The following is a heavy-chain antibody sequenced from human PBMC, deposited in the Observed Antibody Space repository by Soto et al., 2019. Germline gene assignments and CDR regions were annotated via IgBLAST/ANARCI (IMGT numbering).Heavy chain of an antibody. V-gene: IGHV1-69*13. CDR3: ARDYTIAAAGNAAFDI. J-gene: IGHJ3*02. D-gene: IGHD6-13*01. CDR2: IIPIFGTA. CDR1: GGTFRSYA. Sequence: ASVKVSCKASGGTFRSYAISWVRQAPGQGLEWMGGIIPIFGTANYAQKFQGRVTITADESTSTAYMELSSLRSEDTAVYYCARDYTIAAAGNAAFDIRGQGTMVTLPP.